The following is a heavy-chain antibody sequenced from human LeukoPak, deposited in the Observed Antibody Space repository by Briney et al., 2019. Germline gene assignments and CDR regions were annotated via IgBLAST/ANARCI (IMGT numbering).Heavy chain of an antibody. V-gene: IGHV1-8*01. CDR2: MNPNNGNT. J-gene: IGHJ5*02. CDR3: VRDGEGAAISVNYWFDP. D-gene: IGHD2-2*02. Sequence: GASVKVSCKASGFTFTSYDINWVRQASGQGLEWMGWMNPNNGNTGYAQKFQGRVTMTRDTSIITAYMELRDLRSEDTAVYYCVRDGEGAAISVNYWFDPWGQGTLVTVSS. CDR1: GFTFTSYD.